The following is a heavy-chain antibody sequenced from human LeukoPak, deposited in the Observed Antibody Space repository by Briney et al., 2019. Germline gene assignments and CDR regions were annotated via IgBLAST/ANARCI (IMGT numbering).Heavy chain of an antibody. J-gene: IGHJ4*02. V-gene: IGHV3-23*01. D-gene: IGHD6-13*01. CDR2: LRGSAGST. Sequence: GGSLRLSCAASGFTFSSYAMSWVRQAPGKGLEWVSALRGSAGSTYYADSVKGRFTISRDNSKNTLYLQMNSLRAEDTAVYYCARAGSSSWSRFDYWGQGTLVTVSS. CDR1: GFTFSSYA. CDR3: ARAGSSSWSRFDY.